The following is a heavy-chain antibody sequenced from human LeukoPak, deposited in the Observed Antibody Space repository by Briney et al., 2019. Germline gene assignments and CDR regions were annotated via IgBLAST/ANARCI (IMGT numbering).Heavy chain of an antibody. D-gene: IGHD3-10*01. CDR3: ARGRDSGSFIIDY. V-gene: IGHV3-30-3*01. CDR2: ISSDGTTE. CDR1: GFTFASYA. Sequence: GGSLRLSCAGSGFTFASYAVHWVRQAPGKRLECVAFISSDGTTEHYRDSVKGRFTLSRDNSKNTVSLQMNRLGTEDTAVYYCARGRDSGSFIIDYWGQGTLVTVSS. J-gene: IGHJ4*02.